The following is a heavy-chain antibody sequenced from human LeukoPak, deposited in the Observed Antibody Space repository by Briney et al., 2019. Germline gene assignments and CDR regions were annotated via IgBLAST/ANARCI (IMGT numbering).Heavy chain of an antibody. J-gene: IGHJ4*02. CDR2: ISGSGGST. Sequence: GVSLRLSCAASGFTFSSYAMSWVRQAPGKGLEWVSAISGSGGSTYYADSVKGRFTISRDNSKNTLYLQMNSLRAEDTAVYYCAKNRRGSSSWYVYWGQGTLVTVSS. CDR1: GFTFSSYA. D-gene: IGHD6-13*01. CDR3: AKNRRGSSSWYVY. V-gene: IGHV3-23*01.